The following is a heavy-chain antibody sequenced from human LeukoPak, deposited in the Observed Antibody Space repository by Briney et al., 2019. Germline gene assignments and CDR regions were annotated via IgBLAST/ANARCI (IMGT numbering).Heavy chain of an antibody. V-gene: IGHV4-61*02. CDR3: AREGYDFS. D-gene: IGHD3-3*01. J-gene: IGHJ5*02. CDR1: GGSISSGSYY. CDR2: IYSSGTT. Sequence: SQTLSLTCTVSGGSISSGSYYWNWTRQPAGKGLEWIGRIYSSGTTNYNPSLKSRVTISVDTSKNQFSLKLSSVTAADTAVYYCAREGYDFSWGQGTLVTVSS.